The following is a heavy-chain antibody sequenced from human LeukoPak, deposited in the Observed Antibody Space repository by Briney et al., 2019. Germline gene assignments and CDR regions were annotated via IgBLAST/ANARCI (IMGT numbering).Heavy chain of an antibody. J-gene: IGHJ5*02. D-gene: IGHD2-15*01. CDR3: ARVGDEYCSGGSCYSGEYWFDP. CDR2: IYTSGST. V-gene: IGHV4-4*07. Sequence: SETLSLTCTVSGGSVSSYYWSWIRQPAGKGLEWIGRIYTSGSTNYNPSLKSRVTMSVDTSKNQFSLKLSSVTAADTAVYYCARVGDEYCSGGSCYSGEYWFDPWGQGTLVTVSS. CDR1: GGSVSSYY.